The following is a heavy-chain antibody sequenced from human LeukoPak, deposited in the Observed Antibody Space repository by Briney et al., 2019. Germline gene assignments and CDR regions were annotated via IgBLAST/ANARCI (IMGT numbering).Heavy chain of an antibody. CDR2: IYYSGRT. Sequence: SETLSLTCAVSGGSISSYYWSWVRQPPGKGLEWIGYIYYSGRTNYNPSLKNRITTSVDTSKNQFSLKLSAVTPADTAVYYCARGDGYIRIWGQGTLVTVSS. CDR3: ARGDGYIRI. J-gene: IGHJ4*02. CDR1: GGSISSYY. V-gene: IGHV4-59*01. D-gene: IGHD5-24*01.